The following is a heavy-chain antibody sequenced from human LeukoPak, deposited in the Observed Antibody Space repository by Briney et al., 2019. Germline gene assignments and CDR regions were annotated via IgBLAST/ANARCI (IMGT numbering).Heavy chain of an antibody. CDR3: ARAEWFGELSGAFDI. V-gene: IGHV1-69*04. CDR2: IIPILGIA. J-gene: IGHJ3*02. Sequence: SVKVSCKASGGTFSSYAISWVRQAPGQGLEWMGRIIPILGIANYAQKFQGRVTITADKSTSTAYMELSSLRYEDTAVYYCARAEWFGELSGAFDIWGQGTMVTVSS. D-gene: IGHD3-10*01. CDR1: GGTFSSYA.